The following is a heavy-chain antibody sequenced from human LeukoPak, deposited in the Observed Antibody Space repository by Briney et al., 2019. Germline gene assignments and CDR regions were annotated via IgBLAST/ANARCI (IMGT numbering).Heavy chain of an antibody. CDR1: GYSISSGYY. CDR3: ARWLQFLRAFDI. Sequence: PSETLSLTCTVSGYSISSGYYWGWIRQPPGKGLEWIGSIYHSGRTFYNPSLKSRVTISVDTSKNQFSLKLSSVTAADTAVYYCARWLQFLRAFDIWGQGTMVTVSS. D-gene: IGHD5-24*01. CDR2: IYHSGRT. V-gene: IGHV4-38-2*02. J-gene: IGHJ3*02.